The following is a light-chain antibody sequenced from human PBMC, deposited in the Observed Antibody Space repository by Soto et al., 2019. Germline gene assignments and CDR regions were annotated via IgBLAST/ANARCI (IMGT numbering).Light chain of an antibody. CDR2: AAS. CDR1: QSISSY. CDR3: QQYNSCWT. Sequence: DIQITQSPSSLSASVGDRVTITCRASQSISSYLNWYQQKPGKAPKLLIYAASSLQSGVPSRFSGSGSGTEFTLTISRLQPDDFATYYCQQYNSCWTFGQGTKVDIK. V-gene: IGKV1-39*01. J-gene: IGKJ1*01.